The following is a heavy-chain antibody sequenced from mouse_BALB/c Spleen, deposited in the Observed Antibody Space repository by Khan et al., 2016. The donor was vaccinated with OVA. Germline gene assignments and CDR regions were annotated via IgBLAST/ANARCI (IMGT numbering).Heavy chain of an antibody. CDR2: IDPSNSET. CDR1: GYTFTSYW. CDR3: ARSGYAAFAY. J-gene: IGHJ3*01. D-gene: IGHD2-14*01. V-gene: IGHV1-74*01. Sequence: QVQLQQSGPELVRPGTSVKVSCKASGYTFTSYWMNWVKQRPGQGLEWVGMIDPSNSETNLNQKFKDKATLSEDKSSNTAYMQLSGLTSEESAVYYCARSGYAAFAYWGQGTLVTVSA.